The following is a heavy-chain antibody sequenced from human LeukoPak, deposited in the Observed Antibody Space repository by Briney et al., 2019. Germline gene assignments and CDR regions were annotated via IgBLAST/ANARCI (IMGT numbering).Heavy chain of an antibody. CDR1: GGSISPYY. CDR3: ARAFYPGYYSYMAV. J-gene: IGHJ6*03. Sequence: SETLSLTCTVSGGSISPYYWSWIRQPPGKGLEWIGYIYYSGSTNYNPSLKSRVTISVDTSKNQFSLKLSSVTAADTAAYYCARAFYPGYYSYMAVWGKGTTVTVSS. V-gene: IGHV4-59*01. D-gene: IGHD3-3*02. CDR2: IYYSGST.